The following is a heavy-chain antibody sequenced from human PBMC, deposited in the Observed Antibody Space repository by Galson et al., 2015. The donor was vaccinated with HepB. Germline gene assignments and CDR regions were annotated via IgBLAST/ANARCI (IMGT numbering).Heavy chain of an antibody. CDR3: AYGVDV. V-gene: IGHV6-1*01. CDR2: TYYRSKWIY. J-gene: IGHJ6*02. Sequence: CAISGDSVSSNYAVWNWIRQSPSRGLEWLGRTYYRSKWIYDYAESVKSRITITPDTSKNLVSLQLHSATPADAAVYYCAYGVDVWGQGTTVTVSS. CDR1: GDSVSSNYAV.